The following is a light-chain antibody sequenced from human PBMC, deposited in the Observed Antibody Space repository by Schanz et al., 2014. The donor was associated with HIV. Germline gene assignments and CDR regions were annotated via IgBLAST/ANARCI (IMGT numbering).Light chain of an antibody. CDR3: SSYTSTNTLVV. V-gene: IGLV2-14*03. CDR2: DVD. J-gene: IGLJ2*01. CDR1: SSDIGGYKY. Sequence: QSALTQPAFVSGSPGQSITISCTGTSSDIGGYKYVSWYQHHPGKAPKLLIFDVDNRPSGVSHRFSAYKSGNTASLTISGLQAEDEGDYYCSSYTSTNTLVVFGGGTKLTVL.